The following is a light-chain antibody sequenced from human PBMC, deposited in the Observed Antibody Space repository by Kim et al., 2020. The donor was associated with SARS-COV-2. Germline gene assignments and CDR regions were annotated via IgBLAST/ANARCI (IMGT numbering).Light chain of an antibody. Sequence: LAPGERATPSCRASQSVSSSYLDWCQQKPGQAPRLLIHGASSRATGIPDRFSGSGSGTDFSLTISRLEPEDFAVYYCQQYGSSPRTFGQGTKLEIK. J-gene: IGKJ2*01. CDR3: QQYGSSPRT. CDR1: QSVSSSY. V-gene: IGKV3-20*01. CDR2: GAS.